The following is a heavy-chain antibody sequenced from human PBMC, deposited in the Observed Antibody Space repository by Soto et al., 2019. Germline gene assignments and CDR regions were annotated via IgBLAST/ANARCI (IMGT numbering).Heavy chain of an antibody. V-gene: IGHV1-69*13. CDR1: GGTFTSTA. CDR3: ASSAGLDHLLNYYGLNV. CDR2: IIPVLGTP. Sequence: ASVKVSCKASGGTFTSTAFSWVRQAPGQGLEWMGGIIPVLGTPNYAQKFQARLTVTADASTTTVHMELSSLRSDDTAVYYCASSAGLDHLLNYYGLNVWGQGTTVTVSS. J-gene: IGHJ6*02. D-gene: IGHD6-13*01.